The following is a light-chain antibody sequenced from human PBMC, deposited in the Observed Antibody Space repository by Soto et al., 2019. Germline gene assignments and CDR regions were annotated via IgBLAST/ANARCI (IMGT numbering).Light chain of an antibody. CDR1: SGHSTYA. CDR3: QAWGTGGVV. V-gene: IGLV4-69*01. J-gene: IGLJ2*01. Sequence: QSVLTQSPSASASLGASVKLTCTLSSGHSTYAIAWHQQQPEKGPRYLMKLNSDGGHVKGDGIPNRFSVSSSGAERYLTISSLQSEDEADYYCQAWGTGGVVFGGGTKLTVL. CDR2: LNSDGGH.